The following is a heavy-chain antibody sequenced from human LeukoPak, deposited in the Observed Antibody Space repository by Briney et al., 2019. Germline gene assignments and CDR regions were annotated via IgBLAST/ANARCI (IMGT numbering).Heavy chain of an antibody. CDR3: ARGFIAAAGTGTFY. Sequence: GGSLRLSCAASGFTFSSYAMHWVRQAPGKGLEYVSAISSNGGSTYYANSVKGRFTISRDNSKNTLYLQMGSLRAQDTAVYYCARGFIAAAGTGTFYWGQGTLVTVSS. D-gene: IGHD6-13*01. CDR1: GFTFSSYA. V-gene: IGHV3-64*01. CDR2: ISSNGGST. J-gene: IGHJ4*02.